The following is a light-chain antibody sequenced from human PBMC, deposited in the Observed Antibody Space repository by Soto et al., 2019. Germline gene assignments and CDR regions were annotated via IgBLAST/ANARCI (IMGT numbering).Light chain of an antibody. CDR1: QSVSNN. J-gene: IGKJ1*01. CDR2: GAS. Sequence: EIVMTQSPATLSVSPGEGATLSCRASQSVSNNLAWYQQRPGQAPRLLIYGASTRATGIPARFSGSGSGTEFTLTISSQQSEDFAVYYCQQYNNWPPWTFGQGTKVEIK. V-gene: IGKV3-15*01. CDR3: QQYNNWPPWT.